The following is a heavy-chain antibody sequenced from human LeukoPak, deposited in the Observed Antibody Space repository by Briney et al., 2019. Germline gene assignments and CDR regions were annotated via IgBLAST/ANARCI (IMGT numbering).Heavy chain of an antibody. Sequence: GGSLRLSCAASGFTFSSYGMYWVRQAPGKGLEWVAVIWYDGSNKYYADSVKGRFTISRDNSKNTLYLQMNSLRAEDTAVYYCAKDSRGENYYYYMDVWGKGTTVTVSS. V-gene: IGHV3-33*06. CDR2: IWYDGSNK. D-gene: IGHD3-10*01. J-gene: IGHJ6*03. CDR3: AKDSRGENYYYYMDV. CDR1: GFTFSSYG.